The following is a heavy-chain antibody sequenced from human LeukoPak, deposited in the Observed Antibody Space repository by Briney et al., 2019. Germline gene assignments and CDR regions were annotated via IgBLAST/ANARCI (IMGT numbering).Heavy chain of an antibody. CDR2: VYYSGST. D-gene: IGHD3-9*01. J-gene: IGHJ4*02. CDR1: DYSISSGYY. Sequence: SETLSLTCTVSDYSISSGYYWGWIRQPPGKGLEWIGSVYYSGSTNYNPSLQSRVTISVDTSKNQFSLELTSVTAADTAVYFCARGLRNFDWLDYWGQGTLVTVSS. CDR3: ARGLRNFDWLDY. V-gene: IGHV4-38-2*02.